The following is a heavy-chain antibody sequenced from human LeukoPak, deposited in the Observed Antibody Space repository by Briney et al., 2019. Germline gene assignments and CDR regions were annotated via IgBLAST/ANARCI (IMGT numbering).Heavy chain of an antibody. Sequence: SETLSLTCAVYGGSFSGYYWSWIRQPPGKGLEWIGEINHSGSTNYNPSLKSRVTISVDTSKNQFSLKLSSVTAADTAVYYCASVYPITIFGVATRGWFDPWGQGTLVTVSS. CDR2: INHSGST. D-gene: IGHD3-3*01. CDR1: GGSFSGYY. J-gene: IGHJ5*02. CDR3: ASVYPITIFGVATRGWFDP. V-gene: IGHV4-34*01.